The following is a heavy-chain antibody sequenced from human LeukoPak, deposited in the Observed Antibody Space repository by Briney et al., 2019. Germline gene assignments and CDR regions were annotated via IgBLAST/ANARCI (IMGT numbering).Heavy chain of an antibody. Sequence: QPGGSLRLSCAASGFTFSSYSMNWVRQAPGKGLEWVSYISSSSSTIYYADSVKGRFTISRDNSKNTLYLQMSSLRAEDAAIYYCARVVYYYASVSYNYYMDVWGKGTTVTISS. V-gene: IGHV3-48*01. CDR3: ARVVYYYASVSYNYYMDV. J-gene: IGHJ6*03. D-gene: IGHD3-10*01. CDR1: GFTFSSYS. CDR2: ISSSSSTI.